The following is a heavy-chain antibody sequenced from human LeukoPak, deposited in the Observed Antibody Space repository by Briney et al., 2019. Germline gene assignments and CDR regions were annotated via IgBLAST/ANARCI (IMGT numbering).Heavy chain of an antibody. D-gene: IGHD3-22*01. CDR1: RFTFSNYA. Sequence: GGSLRLSCAASRFTFSNYAMSWVRQAPGKGLEWVSAISDSGGNTFYADSVKGRFTISRDNSKNTLYLQMNSLRAEDTAVYYCANLRMYYYDSSGYPHFDYWGQGTLVTVSS. V-gene: IGHV3-23*01. CDR3: ANLRMYYYDSSGYPHFDY. J-gene: IGHJ4*02. CDR2: ISDSGGNT.